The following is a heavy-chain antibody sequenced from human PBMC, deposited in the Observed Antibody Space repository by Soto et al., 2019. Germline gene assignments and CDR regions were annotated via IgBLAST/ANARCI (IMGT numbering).Heavy chain of an antibody. V-gene: IGHV1-69*13. J-gene: IGHJ3*02. Sequence: ASVKVSCKASGGTFSSYAISWVRQAPGQGLEWMGGIIPIFGTANYAQKFQGRVTITADESTSTAYMELSSLRSEDTAVYYCARGGRMKQQGDAFDIWGQGTMVTVSS. D-gene: IGHD6-13*01. CDR2: IIPIFGTA. CDR1: GGTFSSYA. CDR3: ARGGRMKQQGDAFDI.